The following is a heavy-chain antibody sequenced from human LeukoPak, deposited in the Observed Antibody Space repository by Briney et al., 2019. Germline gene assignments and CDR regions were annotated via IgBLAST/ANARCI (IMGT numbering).Heavy chain of an antibody. J-gene: IGHJ3*02. V-gene: IGHV4-31*03. CDR3: AREGGVGVVVAATPLDAFDI. CDR1: GYSISSGYY. D-gene: IGHD2-15*01. Sequence: SETLSLTCTVSGYSISSGYYWGWIRQHPGKGLEWIGYIYYSGSTYYNPSLKSRVTISVDTSKNQFSLKLSSVTAADTAVYYCAREGGVGVVVAATPLDAFDIWGQGTMVTASS. CDR2: IYYSGST.